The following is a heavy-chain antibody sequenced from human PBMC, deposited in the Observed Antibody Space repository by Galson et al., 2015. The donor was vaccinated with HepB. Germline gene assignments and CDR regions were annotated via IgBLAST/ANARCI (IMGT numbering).Heavy chain of an antibody. D-gene: IGHD3/OR15-3a*01. V-gene: IGHV3-33*01. CDR1: GFTFNSYT. Sequence: SLRLSCAASGFTFNSYTMHWVRQAPGKGLEWVAVVWYDAGNTYYADSVKGRFTISRDNSKNTLYLQMNSLRIEDTAVYYCARGLEDWEPTLDYWGQGTLVTVSA. CDR3: ARGLEDWEPTLDY. CDR2: VWYDAGNT. J-gene: IGHJ4*02.